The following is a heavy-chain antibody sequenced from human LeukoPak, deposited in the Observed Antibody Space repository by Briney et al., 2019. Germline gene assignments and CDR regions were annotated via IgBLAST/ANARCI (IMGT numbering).Heavy chain of an antibody. CDR3: AKARLSTGWAYNDY. V-gene: IGHV3-23*01. Sequence: PGGSLRLSCAASGFTFVNYAMSWVRQAPGKGLEWVSAVVGAGTTTFCADSVKGRFTISRDNSKNTVYLQINSLRAGDTAVYYCAKARLSTGWAYNDYWGQGTLVTVSS. CDR2: VVGAGTTT. D-gene: IGHD6-19*01. J-gene: IGHJ4*02. CDR1: GFTFVNYA.